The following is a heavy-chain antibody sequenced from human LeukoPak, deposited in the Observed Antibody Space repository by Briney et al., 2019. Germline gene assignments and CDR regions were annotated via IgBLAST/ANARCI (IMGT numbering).Heavy chain of an antibody. CDR3: ARRNILTEGEAFDF. V-gene: IGHV4-34*01. Sequence: SETLSLTCAVYGGSFSGYYWSWIRQPPGKGLEWIGEINHSGSTNYNPSLKSRVTISVDTSKNQFSLKLNSVTAADTAVYYCARRNILTEGEAFDFWGQGTLVTVSS. CDR1: GGSFSGYY. CDR2: INHSGST. J-gene: IGHJ3*01. D-gene: IGHD3-9*01.